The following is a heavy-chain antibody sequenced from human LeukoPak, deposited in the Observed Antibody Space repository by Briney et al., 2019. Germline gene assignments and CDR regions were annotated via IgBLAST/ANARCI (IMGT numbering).Heavy chain of an antibody. CDR3: AKGGSGSYRYYYGMDV. J-gene: IGHJ6*02. V-gene: IGHV3-23*01. CDR1: GFTFSSYA. CDR2: ISGSGGST. D-gene: IGHD3-10*01. Sequence: GGSLRLSRAASGFTFSSYAMSWVRQAPGKGLEWVSAISGSGGSTYYADSVKGRFTISRDNSKNTLYLQMNSLRAEDTAVYYCAKGGSGSYRYYYGMDVWGQGTTVTVSS.